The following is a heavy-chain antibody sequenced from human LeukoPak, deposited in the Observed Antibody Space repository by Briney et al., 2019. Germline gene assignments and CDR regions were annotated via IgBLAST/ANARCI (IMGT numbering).Heavy chain of an antibody. V-gene: IGHV1-2*02. CDR3: ASSPTSLGLEPLQH. Sequence: ASVKVSCKASGYTFTGYYMHWVRQAPGQGLEWMGWINPNSGGTNYAQKFQGRVTMTRDTSISTAYMELSRLRSDDTAVYFCASSPTSLGLEPLQHWGQGTLVTVSS. J-gene: IGHJ1*01. CDR1: GYTFTGYY. CDR2: INPNSGGT. D-gene: IGHD3-10*01.